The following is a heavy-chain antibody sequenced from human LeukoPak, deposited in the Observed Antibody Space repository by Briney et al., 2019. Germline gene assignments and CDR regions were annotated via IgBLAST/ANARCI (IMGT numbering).Heavy chain of an antibody. CDR3: AKQIYFDC. CDR2: IGNSGGTK. CDR1: GFTFSDYY. Sequence: GGSLRLSCAASGFTFSDYYMSWIRQAPGKGLEWVSYIGNSGGTKYYADSVKGRFTVSGDNAKNSPFLQMNSLSAEDTAVYYCAKQIYFDCWGQGTLVTVSS. J-gene: IGHJ4*02. V-gene: IGHV3-11*01.